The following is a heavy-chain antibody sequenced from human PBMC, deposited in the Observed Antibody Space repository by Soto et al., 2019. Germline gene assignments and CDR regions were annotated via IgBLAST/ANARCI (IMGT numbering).Heavy chain of an antibody. Sequence: QVQLQQWGAGLLKPSETLSLTCAVYGGSFSGYYWSWIRQPPGKGLEWIGEINHSGSTNYNPSLKSRVTISVDTSKNQFSLKLSSVTAADTAVYYCARGRYCSSTSCFTFDYWGQGTLVTVSS. D-gene: IGHD2-2*01. CDR1: GGSFSGYY. CDR3: ARGRYCSSTSCFTFDY. CDR2: INHSGST. V-gene: IGHV4-34*01. J-gene: IGHJ4*02.